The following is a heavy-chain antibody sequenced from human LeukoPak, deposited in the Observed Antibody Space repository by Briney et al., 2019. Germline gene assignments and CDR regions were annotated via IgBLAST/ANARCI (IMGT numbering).Heavy chain of an antibody. CDR1: GFTFSNAW. CDR3: TTVKYSGSRRVFDY. Sequence: GGSLRLSCAASGFTFSNAWMSWVRQAPGKGQEWVGRIKSKTDGGTTDYAAPVKGRFTISRDDSKNTLYLQMNSLKTEDTAVYYCTTVKYSGSRRVFDYWGQGTLVTVSS. CDR2: IKSKTDGGTT. D-gene: IGHD1-26*01. J-gene: IGHJ4*02. V-gene: IGHV3-15*01.